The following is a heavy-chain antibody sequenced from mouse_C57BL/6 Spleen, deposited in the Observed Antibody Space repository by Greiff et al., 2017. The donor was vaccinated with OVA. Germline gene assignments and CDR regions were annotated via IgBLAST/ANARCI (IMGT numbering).Heavy chain of an antibody. V-gene: IGHV1-55*01. CDR1: GYTFTSYW. CDR3: ANWGYYSNYDYFDY. D-gene: IGHD2-5*01. Sequence: QVQLQQPGAELVKPGASVKMSCKASGYTFTSYWITWVKQRPGQGLEWIGDIYPGSGSTNYNEKFKSKATLTVDTSSSTAYMQLSSLTSEDSAVYYCANWGYYSNYDYFDYWGQGTTLTVSS. CDR2: IYPGSGST. J-gene: IGHJ2*01.